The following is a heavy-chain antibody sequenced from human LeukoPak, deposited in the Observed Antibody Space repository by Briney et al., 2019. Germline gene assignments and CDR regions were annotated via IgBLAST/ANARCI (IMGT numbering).Heavy chain of an antibody. J-gene: IGHJ6*03. CDR2: INHSGST. V-gene: IGHV4-34*01. D-gene: IGHD2-2*02. CDR3: ARGRSRYCSSTSCYTEDYYYYYMDV. CDR1: GGSFSGYY. Sequence: SETLSLTCADYGGSFSGYYWSWIRQPPGKGLEWIGEINHSGSTNYNPSLKSRVTISVDTSKNQFSLKLSSVTAADTAVYYCARGRSRYCSSTSCYTEDYYYYYMDVWGKGTTVTVSS.